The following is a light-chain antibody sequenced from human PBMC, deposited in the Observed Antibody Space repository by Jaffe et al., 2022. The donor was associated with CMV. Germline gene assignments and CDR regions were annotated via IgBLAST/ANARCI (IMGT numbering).Light chain of an antibody. Sequence: DTQMTQSPSSLSASVGDRVTITCRASQSISNYLNWYQQKSGQAPKLLVYAASFLQSGVPSRFSGSGSRTHFTLTISSLQPEDFATYYCQQTYTAPRTFGQGTKVEI. CDR1: QSISNY. V-gene: IGKV1-39*01. J-gene: IGKJ1*01. CDR3: QQTYTAPRT. CDR2: AAS.